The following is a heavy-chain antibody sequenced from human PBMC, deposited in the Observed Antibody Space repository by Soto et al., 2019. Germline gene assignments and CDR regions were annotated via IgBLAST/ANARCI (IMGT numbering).Heavy chain of an antibody. D-gene: IGHD2-21*01. Sequence: VLLEQSGAEVKKPGSSVKVSCKTSGGTFSNFAISWVRLAPGQGLEWMGVIIPKFSAPTYAQKFQGRVMITADESTSTAFMELSSLRSEDTAVDFCGRDRVMRGNSYYYGMDVWGQGTTVIVSS. V-gene: IGHV1-69*12. CDR1: GGTFSNFA. CDR3: GRDRVMRGNSYYYGMDV. CDR2: IIPKFSAP. J-gene: IGHJ6*02.